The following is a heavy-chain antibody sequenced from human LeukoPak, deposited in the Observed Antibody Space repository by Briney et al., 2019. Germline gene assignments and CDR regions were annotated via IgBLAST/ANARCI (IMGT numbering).Heavy chain of an antibody. CDR1: GGSFSGYY. CDR3: ARGVRGYCSSTSCRRGKNWFDP. J-gene: IGHJ5*02. CDR2: INHMGST. D-gene: IGHD2-2*01. Sequence: SETLSLTCAVYGGSFSGYYWSWIRQPPGKGLEWIGEINHMGSTNYNPPLKSRVTISVDTSKNQFSLKLSSVTAADTAVYYCARGVRGYCSSTSCRRGKNWFDPWGQGTLVTVSS. V-gene: IGHV4-34*01.